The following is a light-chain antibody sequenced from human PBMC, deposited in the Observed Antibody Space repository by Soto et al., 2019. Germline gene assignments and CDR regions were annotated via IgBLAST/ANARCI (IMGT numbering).Light chain of an antibody. J-gene: IGKJ4*01. Sequence: MTQSPATLSLSPGDTAILSCRASQAINNNLAWYQQKPGQAPRLFMFRASSRATGVPARFSGSGSGTDFNLTITSLHSEDFAFYYCQQYKNWPRATFGGGTKVDI. CDR2: RAS. CDR3: QQYKNWPRAT. V-gene: IGKV3-15*01. CDR1: QAINNN.